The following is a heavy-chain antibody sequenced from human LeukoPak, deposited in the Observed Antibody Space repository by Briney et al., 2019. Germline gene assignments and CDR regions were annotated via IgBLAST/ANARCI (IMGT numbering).Heavy chain of an antibody. CDR1: GYTFTSYD. J-gene: IGHJ4*02. CDR3: ARGLSTGYHSGFDS. Sequence: ASVKVSCKASGYTFTSYDINWVRQATGQGLEWMGWMNPHTGNMDYAQKFQGRVTMTSDTSISTACMEVSSLRSEDTAVYYCARGLSTGYHSGFDSWGQGTLVTVSS. D-gene: IGHD3-9*01. CDR2: MNPHTGNM. V-gene: IGHV1-8*01.